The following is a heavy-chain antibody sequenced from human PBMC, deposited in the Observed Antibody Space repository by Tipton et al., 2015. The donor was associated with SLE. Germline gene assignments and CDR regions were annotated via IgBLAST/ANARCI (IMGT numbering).Heavy chain of an antibody. CDR3: ARAYSYGYDYYNYGMDV. CDR2: IYTSGST. CDR1: GGSINVYS. J-gene: IGHJ6*02. V-gene: IGHV4-4*08. Sequence: TLSLTCTVSGGSINVYSWSWIRQPPGKGLEWIGYIYTSGSTNYNPSLKSRVTISVDTSKNLFSPKLSSVTAADTAIYYCARAYSYGYDYYNYGMDVWGQGTTVTVSS. D-gene: IGHD5-18*01.